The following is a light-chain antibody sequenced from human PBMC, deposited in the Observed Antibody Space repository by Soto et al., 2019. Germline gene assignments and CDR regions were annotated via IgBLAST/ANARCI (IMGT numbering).Light chain of an antibody. CDR3: LQYDSHSWT. J-gene: IGKJ1*01. CDR1: QSINSW. Sequence: DVQMTQSPSTLYGSVGDRVTITCRASQSINSWLAWYQHKPGKAPKLLIYKASSLESGVPSRFSGSGSGTEFTLTISTLQPEDFASYYCLQYDSHSWTFGQETKVEMK. CDR2: KAS. V-gene: IGKV1-5*03.